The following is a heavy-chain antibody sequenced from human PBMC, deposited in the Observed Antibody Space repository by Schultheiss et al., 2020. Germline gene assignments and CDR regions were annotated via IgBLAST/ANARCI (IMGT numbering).Heavy chain of an antibody. D-gene: IGHD2-15*01. V-gene: IGHV3-74*01. CDR1: GFTFSSQW. CDR2: INSDGSST. Sequence: GGSLRLSCAASGFTFSSQWMHWVRQAPGKGLVWVSRINSDGSSTSYADFVKGRFTISRDNAKNTLYLQINSLRPEDTAVYYCTRELGFCGGGSCYTDAFDIWGQGTMVTVSS. J-gene: IGHJ3*02. CDR3: TRELGFCGGGSCYTDAFDI.